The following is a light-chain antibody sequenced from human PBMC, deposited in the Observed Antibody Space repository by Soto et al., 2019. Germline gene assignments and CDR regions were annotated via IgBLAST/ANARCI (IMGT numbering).Light chain of an antibody. CDR1: SSNIGARYD. CDR2: GNS. J-gene: IGLJ1*01. V-gene: IGLV1-40*01. CDR3: QSYDSGLSGDV. Sequence: SVLTQPPSVSGAPGQRVTISCTGSSSNIGARYDVHWYQQLPGTAPKLLIYGNSNRPSGVPDRFSGSKSGTSASLAITGLQADDEADYYCQSYDSGLSGDVFGTGTKVTVL.